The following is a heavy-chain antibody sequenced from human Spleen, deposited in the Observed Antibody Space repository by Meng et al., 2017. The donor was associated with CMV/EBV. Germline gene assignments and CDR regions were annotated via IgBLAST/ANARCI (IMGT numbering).Heavy chain of an antibody. Sequence: GESLKISCAASGFTFSDYYMSWIRQAPGKGLEWVSYISSSGSTIYYADSVKGRFTISRDNAKNSLYLQMNSLRAEDTAVYYCVRDGEQQLAHYYYGMDVWGQGTTVTVSS. V-gene: IGHV3-11*01. J-gene: IGHJ6*02. CDR2: ISSSGSTI. CDR3: VRDGEQQLAHYYYGMDV. D-gene: IGHD6-13*01. CDR1: GFTFSDYY.